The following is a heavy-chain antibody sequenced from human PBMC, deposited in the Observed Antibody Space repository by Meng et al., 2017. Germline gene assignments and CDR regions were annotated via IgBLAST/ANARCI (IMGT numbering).Heavy chain of an antibody. CDR2: IHYSGST. CDR1: DGSMNSYY. V-gene: IGHV4-59*01. J-gene: IGHJ6*02. CDR3: ARENVGLIRYFDWSREDESTAHYYYGMDV. D-gene: IGHD3-9*01. Sequence: GSLRLSCSVSDGSMNSYYWSWMRQPPGKGLEWTGDIHYSGSTNYNPSLKSRVTISVDTSKNHFSLKLSSVTAADTAIYYCARENVGLIRYFDWSREDESTAHYYYGMDVWGQGTAVTVSS.